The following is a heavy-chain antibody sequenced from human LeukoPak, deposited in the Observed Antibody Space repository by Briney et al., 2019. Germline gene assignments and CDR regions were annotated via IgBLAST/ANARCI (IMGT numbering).Heavy chain of an antibody. D-gene: IGHD1-26*01. CDR2: INPSSGGT. V-gene: IGHV1-2*02. J-gene: IGHJ3*02. Sequence: EASVKVSCKTSGYTFSDFYLHWVRQAPGQGLEWMGWINPSSGGTNYVQKFQGRVTMTRDTSISTGYMELSRLRSDDTAVYYCARPIRGSYVEDAFDIWGQGTMVTVSA. CDR1: GYTFSDFY. CDR3: ARPIRGSYVEDAFDI.